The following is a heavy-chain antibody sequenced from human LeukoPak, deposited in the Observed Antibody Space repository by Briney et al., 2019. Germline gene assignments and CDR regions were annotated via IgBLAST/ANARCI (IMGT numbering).Heavy chain of an antibody. CDR2: IIPIFGTA. Sequence: SVKVSCKASGGTFSSYAISWVRQAPGQGLEWMGGIIPIFGTANYAQKFQGRVTITADESTSTAYMELSSLRSEDTAVYYCASSLISDYYGSGSYYNGRRSWFDPWGQGTLVTVSS. J-gene: IGHJ5*02. CDR3: ASSLISDYYGSGSYYNGRRSWFDP. V-gene: IGHV1-69*01. D-gene: IGHD3-10*01. CDR1: GGTFSSYA.